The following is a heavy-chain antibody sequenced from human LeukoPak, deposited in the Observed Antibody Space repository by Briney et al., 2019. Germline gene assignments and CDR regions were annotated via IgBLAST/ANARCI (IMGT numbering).Heavy chain of an antibody. CDR2: ISAYNDNT. V-gene: IGHV1-18*01. J-gene: IGHJ6*02. CDR3: TRVALGIPYYYPMDV. Sequence: RASVKVSCKASGYTLTNYDISWVRRAPGQGLEWMGWISAYNDNTNYAQKLQGRVTMTTDTSTRTAYMELRSLRSDDTAVYYCTRVALGIPYYYPMDVWGQGTTVTVSS. CDR1: GYTLTNYD. D-gene: IGHD7-27*01.